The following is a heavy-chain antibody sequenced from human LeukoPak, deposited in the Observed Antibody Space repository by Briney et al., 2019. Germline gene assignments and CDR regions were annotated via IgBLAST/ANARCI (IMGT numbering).Heavy chain of an antibody. J-gene: IGHJ4*02. D-gene: IGHD6-13*01. CDR3: ARDSIAAAGTDY. CDR2: MYHSGNT. CDR1: GGSISSNNW. Sequence: SETLSLTCAVFGGSISSNNWRSWVRQPPGKGLEWIGEMYHSGNTNYNPSLKSRVTISVYTSKNQFSLKLSSVTAADTAVYYCARDSIAAAGTDYWGQGTLVTVSS. V-gene: IGHV4-4*02.